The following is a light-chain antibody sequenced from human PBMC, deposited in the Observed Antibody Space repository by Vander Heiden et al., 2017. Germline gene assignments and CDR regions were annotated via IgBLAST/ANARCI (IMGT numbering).Light chain of an antibody. J-gene: IGKJ2*01. Sequence: AIRMTQSPSSFSASTGDRVTITCRASQGISSYLAWYQQKPGKAPKLLIYAASTLQSGVPSRFSGSGSGTDFTLTISCLQSEDFATYYCQQDYSYPYTFGQRTKLEIK. CDR2: AAS. CDR1: QGISSY. CDR3: QQDYSYPYT. V-gene: IGKV1-8*01.